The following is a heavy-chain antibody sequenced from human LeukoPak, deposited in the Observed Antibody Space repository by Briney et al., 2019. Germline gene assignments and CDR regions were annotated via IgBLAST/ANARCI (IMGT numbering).Heavy chain of an antibody. D-gene: IGHD4/OR15-4a*01. Sequence: PGGSLRLSCAASGFTFDISAMNWVRQAPGKGLEWVSAISGSGGSTYYADSVKGRFTISRDNSKNTLYLQINSLRAEDTAVYYCAIDLGAYRLFQNRGQGTLVTVSS. V-gene: IGHV3-23*01. CDR3: AIDLGAYRLFQN. CDR1: GFTFDISA. CDR2: ISGSGGST. J-gene: IGHJ1*01.